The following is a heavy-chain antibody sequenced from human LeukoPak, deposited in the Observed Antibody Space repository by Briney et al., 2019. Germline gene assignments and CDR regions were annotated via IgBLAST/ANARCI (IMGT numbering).Heavy chain of an antibody. CDR1: GFTFSSYG. J-gene: IGHJ6*02. V-gene: IGHV3-30*03. CDR3: ARRPIKYYYYGMDA. Sequence: GGSLRLSCAASGFTFSSYGMHWVRQAPGKGLEWVTVISYDGSNKYYADSVKGRFTISRDNSKNTLYLQMNSLRAEDTAVYYCARRPIKYYYYGMDAWGQGTTVTVSS. CDR2: ISYDGSNK.